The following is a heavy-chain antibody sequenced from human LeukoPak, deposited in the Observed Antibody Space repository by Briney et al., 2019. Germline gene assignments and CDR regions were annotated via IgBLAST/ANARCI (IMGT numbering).Heavy chain of an antibody. CDR2: IYPGDSDT. J-gene: IGHJ6*03. CDR1: GYSFTSYW. CDR3: ARLPVYSSSSAHYYYYYMDV. V-gene: IGHV5-51*01. Sequence: GESLKISCKGSGYSFTSYWIGWVRPMPGKGLEWMGIIYPGDSDTRYSPSFQGQVTISADKSISTAYLQWSSLKASDTAMYYCARLPVYSSSSAHYYYYYMDVWGKGTTVTVSS. D-gene: IGHD6-6*01.